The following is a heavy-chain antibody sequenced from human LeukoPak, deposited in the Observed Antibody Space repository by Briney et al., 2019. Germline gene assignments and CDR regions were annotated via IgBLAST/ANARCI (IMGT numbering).Heavy chain of an antibody. CDR2: IYYSGST. J-gene: IGHJ4*02. CDR1: GGSISSYY. D-gene: IGHD1-26*01. V-gene: IGHV4-59*01. Sequence: SETLSLTCTVSGGSISSYYWSWIRQPPGKGLGWIGYIYYSGSTNYNPSLKSRVTISVDTSKTQFSLKLSSVTAADTAVYFCAREGFSGSYYDYWGQGTLVTVSS. CDR3: AREGFSGSYYDY.